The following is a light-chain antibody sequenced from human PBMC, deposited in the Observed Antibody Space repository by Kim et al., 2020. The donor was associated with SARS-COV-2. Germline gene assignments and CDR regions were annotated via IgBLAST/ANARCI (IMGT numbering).Light chain of an antibody. J-gene: IGKJ1*01. V-gene: IGKV1-16*02. CDR1: QDISTS. CDR3: MQYYIYPPT. CDR2: AAS. Sequence: AAVGDRVTITCRASQDISTSVAWFQQKAGKAPKSLIYAASSLQSGVPSKFSGRGSGSDFTLTVSSLQPEDFATYYCMQYYIYPPTFGQGTKVDIK.